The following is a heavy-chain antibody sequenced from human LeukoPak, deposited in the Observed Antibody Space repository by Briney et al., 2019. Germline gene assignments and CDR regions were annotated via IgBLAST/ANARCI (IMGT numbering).Heavy chain of an antibody. D-gene: IGHD4-17*01. J-gene: IGHJ4*02. Sequence: SETLSLTCTVSGGSISSSSYYWAWIRQPPGKGLEWIGSIYYSGSTYYNPSLESRVTISVDTSKNQFSLNLSSVTAADTAVYYCASPTTVTTGIEYWGQGTLVAVSS. CDR3: ASPTTVTTGIEY. CDR2: IYYSGST. CDR1: GGSISSSSYY. V-gene: IGHV4-39*01.